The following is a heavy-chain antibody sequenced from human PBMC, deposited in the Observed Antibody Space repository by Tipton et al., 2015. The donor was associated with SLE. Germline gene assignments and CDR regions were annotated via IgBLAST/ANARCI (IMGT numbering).Heavy chain of an antibody. J-gene: IGHJ3*02. CDR3: ARHPVPGGDQGAFDI. Sequence: LRLSCTVSGGSISSYYWSWIRQPPGKGLEWIGYIYYSGSTKYNPSLKCRVTISVDTSKNQFSLKLSSVTAADTAVYYCARHPVPGGDQGAFDIWGQGTMVTVSS. V-gene: IGHV4-59*08. CDR2: IYYSGST. D-gene: IGHD2-21*02. CDR1: GGSISSYY.